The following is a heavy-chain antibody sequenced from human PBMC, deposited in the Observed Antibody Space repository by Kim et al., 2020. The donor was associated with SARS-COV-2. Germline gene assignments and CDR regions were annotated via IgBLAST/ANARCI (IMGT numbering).Heavy chain of an antibody. V-gene: IGHV3-33*01. CDR1: GFSFSTYG. Sequence: GGSLRLSCAASGFSFSTYGMHWVHQSPGKGLEWVALIWSDGSNENYRDSVKDRFTISRDNSRNTLYLQMNSLRVEDTAMYYCATDRGSSPFDYWGQGTLVTVSS. CDR3: ATDRGSSPFDY. J-gene: IGHJ4*01. D-gene: IGHD3-10*01. CDR2: IWSDGSNE.